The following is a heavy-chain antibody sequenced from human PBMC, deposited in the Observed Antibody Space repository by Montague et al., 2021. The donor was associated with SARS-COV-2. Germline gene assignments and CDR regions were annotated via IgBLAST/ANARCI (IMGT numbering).Heavy chain of an antibody. CDR3: ARGDEEQWLVHYYYYGMDV. D-gene: IGHD6-19*01. CDR1: GDSVSSNSAA. CDR2: TCYRSKWYN. Sequence: RAISGDSVSSNSAAWNWIRQSPSRGLEWLGRTCYRSKWYNDYAVSVKSRITINPDTSKNQFTLQLNSVTPEDTAVYYCARGDEEQWLVHYYYYGMDVWGQGTTVTVSS. V-gene: IGHV6-1*01. J-gene: IGHJ6*02.